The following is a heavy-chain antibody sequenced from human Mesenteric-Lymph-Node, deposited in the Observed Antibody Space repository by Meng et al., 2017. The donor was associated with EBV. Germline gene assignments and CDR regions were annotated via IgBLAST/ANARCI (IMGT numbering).Heavy chain of an antibody. D-gene: IGHD3-16*02. CDR2: ISSSGSST. CDR1: GFIFCDSY. V-gene: IGHV3-11*01. J-gene: IGHJ4*02. CDR3: ARGRGMVSYYFDY. Sequence: QSQLVESGGGLVKPGGSLRLSCVASGFIFCDSYMSWFRQAPGKGLEWVSYISSSGSSTYYADSVKGRFSISRDNAKNSLYLQMSSLRADDTAVYYCARGRGMVSYYFDYWGQGTLVTVSS.